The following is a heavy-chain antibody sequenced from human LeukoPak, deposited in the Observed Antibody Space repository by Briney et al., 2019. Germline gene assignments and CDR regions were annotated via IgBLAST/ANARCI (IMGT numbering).Heavy chain of an antibody. V-gene: IGHV3-30-3*01. CDR3: ARDLALLNIVVVPAATDY. J-gene: IGHJ4*02. D-gene: IGHD2-2*01. CDR1: GFTFSSYA. Sequence: GGSLRLSCAASGFTFSSYAMHWVRQAPGKGLEWVAVISYDGNNKYYADSVKGRFTISRDNSKNTLYLQMNSLRAEDTAVYYCARDLALLNIVVVPAATDYWGQGTLVTVSS. CDR2: ISYDGNNK.